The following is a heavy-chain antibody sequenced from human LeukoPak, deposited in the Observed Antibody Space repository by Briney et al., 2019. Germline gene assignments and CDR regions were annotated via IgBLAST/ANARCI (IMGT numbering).Heavy chain of an antibody. CDR3: ASCRDGYNYDAFDI. CDR1: GGSISSYY. J-gene: IGHJ3*02. D-gene: IGHD5-24*01. Sequence: PSETLSLTCTVSGGSISSYYWSWIRQPPGKGLEWIGYIYYSGSTNYNPSLKSRVTISVDTSKNQFPLKLSSVTAADTAVYYCASCRDGYNYDAFDIWGQGTMVTVSS. CDR2: IYYSGST. V-gene: IGHV4-59*01.